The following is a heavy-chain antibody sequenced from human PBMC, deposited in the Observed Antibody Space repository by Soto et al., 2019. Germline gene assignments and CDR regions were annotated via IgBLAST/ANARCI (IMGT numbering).Heavy chain of an antibody. CDR3: ETVMDGSGSYSPY. CDR1: GYTLTELS. CDR2: FDPGDGET. J-gene: IGHJ4*02. V-gene: IGHV1-24*01. D-gene: IGHD3-10*01. Sequence: APVKVSCKVSGYTLTELSMHWLRHAPGKGLEWMGGFDPGDGETIYAQKFQGRVTMTEDTSTDTAYMELSSLRSEDTAVYYCETVMDGSGSYSPYWGQGTLVTVSS.